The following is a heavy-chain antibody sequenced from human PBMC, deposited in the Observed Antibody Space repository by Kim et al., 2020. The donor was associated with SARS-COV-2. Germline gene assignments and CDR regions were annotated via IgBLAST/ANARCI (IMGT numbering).Heavy chain of an antibody. D-gene: IGHD4-17*01. V-gene: IGHV3-23*01. CDR3: ARHQGLRVYNYGMDV. CDR2: IRGSGGGT. Sequence: GGSLRLSCAASGFTFSSYAMSWVRQAPGKGLEWVSGIRGSGGGTDSADSVKGRFTISRVNSKNTLYLQMNSLRGEDTAVYYCARHQGLRVYNYGMDVWGQGTTVTVSS. J-gene: IGHJ6*02. CDR1: GFTFSSYA.